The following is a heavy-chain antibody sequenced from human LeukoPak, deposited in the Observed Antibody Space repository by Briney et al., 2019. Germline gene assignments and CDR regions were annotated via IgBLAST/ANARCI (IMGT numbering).Heavy chain of an antibody. CDR3: ARGNGYRDFDY. D-gene: IGHD5-18*01. V-gene: IGHV4-34*01. J-gene: IGHJ4*02. CDR2: INHSGST. Sequence: SETLSLTCAVYGGSFSGYYWSWIRQPPGKGLEWIREINHSGSTNYNPSLKSRVTISVDTSKNQFSLKLSSVTAADTAVYYCARGNGYRDFDYWGQGTLVTVSS. CDR1: GGSFSGYY.